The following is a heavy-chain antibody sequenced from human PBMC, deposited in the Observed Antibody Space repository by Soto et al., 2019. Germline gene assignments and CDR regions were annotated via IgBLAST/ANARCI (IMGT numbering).Heavy chain of an antibody. Sequence: GGSLRLSCAASGFTFSSYAMHLVRQAPGKGLEWVAHISHDGSNNYYADSVKGRFTISRDNSKNMVYLQMNSLRVDDTAVYYCARDRSMVVVVPGYWGQGTLVTVSS. CDR3: ARDRSMVVVVPGY. CDR1: GFTFSSYA. D-gene: IGHD2-2*01. V-gene: IGHV3-30-3*01. CDR2: ISHDGSNN. J-gene: IGHJ4*02.